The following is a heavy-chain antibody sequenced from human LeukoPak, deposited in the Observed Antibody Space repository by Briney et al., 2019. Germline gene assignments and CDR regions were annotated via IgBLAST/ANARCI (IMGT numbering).Heavy chain of an antibody. J-gene: IGHJ4*02. CDR1: GYTLTELS. V-gene: IGHV1-24*01. CDR2: FDPEDGET. D-gene: IGHD3-10*01. CDR3: ATDSGVRGVHFDY. Sequence: XCKVSGYTLTELSMHWVRQAPGKGIEWMGGFDPEDGETIYAQKFKGRVTMNEDTYTDTAYMELSSLRSEDTAVYYCATDSGVRGVHFDYWGQGTLVTVSS.